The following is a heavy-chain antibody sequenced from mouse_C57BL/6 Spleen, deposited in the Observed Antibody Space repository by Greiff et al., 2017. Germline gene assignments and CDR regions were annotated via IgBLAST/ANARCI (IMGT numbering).Heavy chain of an antibody. CDR2: IHPNSGST. D-gene: IGHD2-4*01. J-gene: IGHJ3*01. CDR3: ASPYDYPAWFAY. V-gene: IGHV1-64*01. CDR1: GYTFTSYW. Sequence: QVQLQQPGAELVKPGASVKLSCKASGYTFTSYWMHWVNQRPEQGLEWIGMIHPNSGSTNYNETFKSKATLTVDKSTSTAYMQLSSLTSEDSAVYYCASPYDYPAWFAYWGQGTLVTVSA.